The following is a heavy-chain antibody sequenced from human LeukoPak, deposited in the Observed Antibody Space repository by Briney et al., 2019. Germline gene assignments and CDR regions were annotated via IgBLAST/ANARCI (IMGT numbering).Heavy chain of an antibody. J-gene: IGHJ4*02. V-gene: IGHV3-33*01. CDR2: IWYDGSNK. CDR1: GFTFSSYG. Sequence: GGSLRLSCAASGFTFSSYGMHWVRQAPGKGLEWVAVIWYDGSNKYYADSVKGRFTISRDNSKNTLYLQMNSLRAEDTAVYYCARMYYYDSSGYYYYFDYWGQGTLVTVSS. D-gene: IGHD3-22*01. CDR3: ARMYYYDSSGYYYYFDY.